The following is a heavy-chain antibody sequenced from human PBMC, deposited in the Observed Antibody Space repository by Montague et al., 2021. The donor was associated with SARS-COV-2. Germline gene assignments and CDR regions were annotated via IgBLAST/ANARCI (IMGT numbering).Heavy chain of an antibody. CDR1: GGSISSSNW. D-gene: IGHD3-3*01. J-gene: IGHJ5*02. CDR3: ASQTLGITIFGVVNGRWFDP. CDR2: IYHSGST. Sequence: SETLSLTCAVSGGSISSSNWWSWVRQPPGKGLEWIGEIYHSGSTNYNPSLKSRVTISVDKSKNQFSLKLSSVTAADTAVYYCASQTLGITIFGVVNGRWFDPWGQGTLVTVSS. V-gene: IGHV4-4*02.